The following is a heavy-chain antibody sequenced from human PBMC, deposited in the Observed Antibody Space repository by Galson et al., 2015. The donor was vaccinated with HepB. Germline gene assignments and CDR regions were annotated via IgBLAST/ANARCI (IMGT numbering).Heavy chain of an antibody. V-gene: IGHV1-69*10. CDR3: ARSYDFWSGYYPYYYGMDV. D-gene: IGHD3-3*01. J-gene: IGHJ6*02. Sequence: SVKVSCKASGGTFSSHAISWVRQAPGQGLEWMGGIIPIFGIANYAQKFQGRVTITADKSTSTAYMELSSLRSEDTAVYYCARSYDFWSGYYPYYYGMDVWGQGTTVTVSS. CDR1: GGTFSSHA. CDR2: IIPIFGIA.